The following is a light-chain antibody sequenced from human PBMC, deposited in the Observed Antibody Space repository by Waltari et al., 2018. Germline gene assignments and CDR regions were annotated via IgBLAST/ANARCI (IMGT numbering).Light chain of an antibody. V-gene: IGKV1-39*01. CDR3: QQSYMTPRT. CDR1: QTISSY. J-gene: IGKJ1*01. Sequence: DIQMTQSPPSLSASAGDGVTITCRASQTISSYLNWYQEKRGKAPKLLISAASRLQSGVPSRFNASGFGTDFTLTISSLHPEDFAIYYCQQSYMTPRTFGRGTKVEV. CDR2: AAS.